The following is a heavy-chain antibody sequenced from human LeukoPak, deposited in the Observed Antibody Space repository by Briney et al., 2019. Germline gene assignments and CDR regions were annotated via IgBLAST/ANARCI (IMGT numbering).Heavy chain of an antibody. D-gene: IGHD6-6*01. CDR3: ARGEYSSSDYYYYMDV. Sequence: SVKVSCKASGGTFSSYAISWVRQAPGQGLEWMGGNIPIFGTATYAQKFQGRVTITTDESTSTAYMELSSLRSDDTAVYYCARGEYSSSDYYYYMDVWGKGTTVTVSS. CDR1: GGTFSSYA. V-gene: IGHV1-69*05. J-gene: IGHJ6*03. CDR2: NIPIFGTA.